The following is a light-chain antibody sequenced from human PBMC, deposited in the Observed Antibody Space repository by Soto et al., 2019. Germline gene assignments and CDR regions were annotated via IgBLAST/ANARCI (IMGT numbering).Light chain of an antibody. J-gene: IGKJ1*01. V-gene: IGKV3-15*01. CDR2: GAS. Sequence: EMVVAQAKGTRSVCRGRSTRSCCRASQSVSSNLAWYQQKPGQAPRLLIYGASTRATGIPARFSGSGSGTEFTFTLSSLQSQDLATYYCHQYDFSIWRFGQGTKVDI. CDR1: QSVSSN. CDR3: HQYDFSIWR.